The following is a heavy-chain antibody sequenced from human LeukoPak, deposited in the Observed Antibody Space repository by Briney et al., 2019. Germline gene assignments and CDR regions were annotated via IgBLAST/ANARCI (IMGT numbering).Heavy chain of an antibody. CDR1: GYTFTGYY. D-gene: IGHD2-2*01. V-gene: IGHV1-8*02. CDR2: MNPNSGNT. J-gene: IGHJ4*02. Sequence: GASVKVSCKASGYTFTGYYMHWVRQATGQGLEWMGWMNPNSGNTGYAQKFQGRLTMTRDTSISTAYMELSSLTSEDTAIYYCATAGSGLIPAAIFHWGQGTLVTVSS. CDR3: ATAGSGLIPAAIFH.